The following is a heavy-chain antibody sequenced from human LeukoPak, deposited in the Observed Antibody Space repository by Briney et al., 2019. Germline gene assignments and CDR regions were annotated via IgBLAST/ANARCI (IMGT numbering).Heavy chain of an antibody. V-gene: IGHV4-59*08. Sequence: SETLSLTCTVSGGSISGDYRSWIRQSPGKELELIGYIYFPGHTNYKPSLRSRVTISGDTSKNVFSLTLNSVTAADTAIYYCARQGGTYFPHFDVWGPGTLVTVSS. J-gene: IGHJ4*02. CDR3: ARQGGTYFPHFDV. D-gene: IGHD2/OR15-2a*01. CDR2: IYFPGHT. CDR1: GGSISGDY.